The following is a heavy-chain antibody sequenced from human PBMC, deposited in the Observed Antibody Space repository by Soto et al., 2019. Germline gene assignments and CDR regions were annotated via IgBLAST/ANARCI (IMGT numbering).Heavy chain of an antibody. D-gene: IGHD6-13*01. CDR3: AKDSRLGIAAAGKYYYYGMDV. J-gene: IGHJ6*02. V-gene: IGHV3-30*18. Sequence: PGGSLRLSCAASGFTFSSYGMHWVRQAPGKGLEWAAVISYDGSNKYYADSVKGRFTISRDNSKNTLYLQMNSLRAEDTAVYYCAKDSRLGIAAAGKYYYYGMDVWGQGTTVTVSS. CDR1: GFTFSSYG. CDR2: ISYDGSNK.